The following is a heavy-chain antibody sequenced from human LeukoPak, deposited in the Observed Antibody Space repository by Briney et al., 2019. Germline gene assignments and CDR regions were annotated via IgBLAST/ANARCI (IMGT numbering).Heavy chain of an antibody. V-gene: IGHV4-34*01. CDR2: INHSGST. Sequence: SETLSLTCAVYGGSFSGYYWSWIRQPPGKGLEWIGEINHSGSTNYNPSLKSRVTISVDTSKNQFSLKLSSVTAADTAVYYRARHRRYYYYGSGSLDYWGQGTLVTVSS. CDR1: GGSFSGYY. D-gene: IGHD3-10*01. CDR3: ARHRRYYYYGSGSLDY. J-gene: IGHJ4*02.